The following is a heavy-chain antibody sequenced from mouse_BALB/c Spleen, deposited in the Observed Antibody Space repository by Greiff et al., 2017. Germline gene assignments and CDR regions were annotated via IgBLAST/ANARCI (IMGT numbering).Heavy chain of an antibody. CDR2: ISSGSSTI. V-gene: IGHV5-17*02. CDR3: ARSMIRNWYFDV. J-gene: IGHJ1*01. CDR1: GFTFSSFG. Sequence: EVQGVESGGGLVQPGGSRTLSCAASGFTFSSFGMHWVRQAPEKGLEWVAYISSGSSTIYYADTVKGRFTISRDNPKNTLFLQMTSLRSEDTAMYYCARSMIRNWYFDVWGAGTTVTVSS. D-gene: IGHD2-4*01.